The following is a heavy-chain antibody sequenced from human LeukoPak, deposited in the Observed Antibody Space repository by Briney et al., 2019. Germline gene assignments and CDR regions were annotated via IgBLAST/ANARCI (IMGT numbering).Heavy chain of an antibody. V-gene: IGHV1-69*05. J-gene: IGHJ1*01. D-gene: IGHD6-13*01. CDR3: ASSTAAAGTQYFQH. CDR2: IIPIFGTA. Sequence: ASVKVSCKASGGTFSSYAISWVRQAPGQGLEWMGGIIPIFGTANYAQKFQGRVTITTDESTSTAYMELSSLRSEDTAVYYCASSTAAAGTQYFQHWGQGTPVTVSS. CDR1: GGTFSSYA.